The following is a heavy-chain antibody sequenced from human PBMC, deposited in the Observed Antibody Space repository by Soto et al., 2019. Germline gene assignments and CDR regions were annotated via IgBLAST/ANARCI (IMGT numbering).Heavy chain of an antibody. CDR3: ARLIGDSSGYYPIDY. Sequence: SVKVSCKASGGTFSSYAISWVRQAPGQGLEWMGGIIPIFGTANYAQKFQGRVTITADESTSTAYMELSSLRSEDTAVYYCARLIGDSSGYYPIDYWGQGTLVTVSS. CDR1: GGTFSSYA. D-gene: IGHD3-22*01. J-gene: IGHJ4*02. CDR2: IIPIFGTA. V-gene: IGHV1-69*13.